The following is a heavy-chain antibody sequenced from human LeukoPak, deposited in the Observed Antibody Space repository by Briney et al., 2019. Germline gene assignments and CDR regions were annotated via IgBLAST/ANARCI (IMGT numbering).Heavy chain of an antibody. V-gene: IGHV1-2*02. CDR3: ARGDIVVVVAATETGFDY. J-gene: IGHJ4*02. Sequence: ASVKVSCKASGYTFTGYYIHWVRQAPGQGLEWMGWINPNSGGTNYAQKFQGRVTMTRDTSTSTAYMELSRLRSDDTAVYHCARGDIVVVVAATETGFDYWGQGTLVTVSS. CDR2: INPNSGGT. D-gene: IGHD2-15*01. CDR1: GYTFTGYY.